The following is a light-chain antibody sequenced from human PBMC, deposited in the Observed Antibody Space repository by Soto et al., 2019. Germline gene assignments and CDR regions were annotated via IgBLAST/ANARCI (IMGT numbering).Light chain of an antibody. V-gene: IGKV1-39*01. CDR3: QQSYNLPRT. J-gene: IGKJ2*01. CDR1: QNIGTY. CDR2: GAS. Sequence: DIQMTQSPSSLSASSGDRVTITCRASQNIGTYLIWYQQKPGRPPKVLVYGASNLQSGVSSRFSGDGFGTEFSLTINSLRPEDFATYYCQQSYNLPRTVGQWTTLETK.